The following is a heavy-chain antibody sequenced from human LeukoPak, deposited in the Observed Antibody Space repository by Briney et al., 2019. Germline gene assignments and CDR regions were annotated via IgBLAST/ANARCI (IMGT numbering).Heavy chain of an antibody. Sequence: GGSLRLSCAASEFTFSSYALTWVRQAPGKGLEWVASISGSGGSTYYAASVKGRFTISRDTSKKMLYLQMDSLRPEDTAVYYCAKPLGGSYLFDRWGQGTLVTVSS. CDR3: AKPLGGSYLFDR. V-gene: IGHV3-23*01. CDR1: EFTFSSYA. J-gene: IGHJ4*02. D-gene: IGHD1-26*01. CDR2: ISGSGGST.